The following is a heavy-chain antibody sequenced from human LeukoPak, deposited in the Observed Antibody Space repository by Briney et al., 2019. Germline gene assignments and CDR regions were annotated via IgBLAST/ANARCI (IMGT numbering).Heavy chain of an antibody. CDR1: GFTFSSYG. V-gene: IGHV3-30*02. CDR2: IRYDGSNK. Sequence: PGGSLRLSCAASGFTFSSYGMHWVRQAPGKGLEWVAFIRYDGSNKYYADSVKGRFTISRDNSKNTLYLQMNSLRAEDTAVYYCAKHARMVRGPYYMDVWGKGTTVTISS. CDR3: AKHARMVRGPYYMDV. D-gene: IGHD3-10*01. J-gene: IGHJ6*03.